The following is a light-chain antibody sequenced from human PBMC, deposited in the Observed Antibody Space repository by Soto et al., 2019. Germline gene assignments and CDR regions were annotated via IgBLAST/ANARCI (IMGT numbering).Light chain of an antibody. J-gene: IGLJ1*01. CDR3: VSYTTGASYV. V-gene: IGLV2-14*01. CDR1: SSDVGNYIF. CDR2: DIN. Sequence: QSALTQPASVSGSPGQSITISCTGTSSDVGNYIFVSWYRQHPGKAPKLMIYDINNRPSGVSNRFSGSKSGNTASLTISGLQAEDEADYYFVSYTTGASYVFGTGTQVTVL.